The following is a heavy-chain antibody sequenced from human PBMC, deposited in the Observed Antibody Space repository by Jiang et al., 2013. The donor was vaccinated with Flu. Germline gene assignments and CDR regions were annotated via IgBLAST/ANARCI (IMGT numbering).Heavy chain of an antibody. CDR3: ARRLSSYYDSSGVDY. CDR2: IYYSGST. CDR1: GGSISSGGYY. V-gene: IGHV4-31*03. D-gene: IGHD3-22*01. Sequence: GPGLVKPSQTLSLTCTVSGGSISSGGYYWSWIRQHPGKGLEWIGYIYYSGSTYYNPSLKSRVTISVDTSKNQFSLKLSSVTAADTAVYYCARRLSSYYDSSGVDYWGQGTLVTVSS. J-gene: IGHJ4*02.